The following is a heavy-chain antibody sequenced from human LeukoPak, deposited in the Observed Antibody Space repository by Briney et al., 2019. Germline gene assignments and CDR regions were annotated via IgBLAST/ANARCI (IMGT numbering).Heavy chain of an antibody. CDR2: ISGSGGST. CDR1: GFTFRSCA. CDR3: AKVATSTRYYYYAMDV. D-gene: IGHD4-11*01. Sequence: GVSVRLSCAACGFTFRSCAMSWVRQDPGKGLEWVSAISGSGGSTDYADSVKGRFTISRDNSKNTLYLQMNSLRADDTALYYCAKVATSTRYYYYAMDVWGQGTTVTVSS. V-gene: IGHV3-23*01. J-gene: IGHJ6*02.